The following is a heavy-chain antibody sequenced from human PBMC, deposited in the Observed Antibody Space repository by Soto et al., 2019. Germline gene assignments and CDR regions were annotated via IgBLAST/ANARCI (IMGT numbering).Heavy chain of an antibody. CDR2: ISSTTNYI. CDR1: GFTFTRYS. Sequence: GGSLRLSCAASGFTFTRYSMNWVRQAPGKGLEWVSSISSTTNYIYYGDSMKGRFAISRDNAKNSLYLEMNSLRAEDTAVYYCARESEDLTSNFDYWGQGTLVTVS. CDR3: ARESEDLTSNFDY. J-gene: IGHJ4*02. V-gene: IGHV3-21*06.